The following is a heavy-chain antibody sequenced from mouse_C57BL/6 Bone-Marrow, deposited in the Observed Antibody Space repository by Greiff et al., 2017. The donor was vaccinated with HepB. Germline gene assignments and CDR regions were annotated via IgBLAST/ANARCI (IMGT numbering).Heavy chain of an antibody. CDR1: GFSLTSYG. V-gene: IGHV2-5*01. J-gene: IGHJ3*01. Sequence: QVQLQQSGPGLVQPSQSLSITCTVSGFSLTSYGVHWVRQSPGKGLEWLGVIWRGGSTDYNAAFISRLSITKDNSKSQVFFKMNSLQADDTAIYYCAKGLAWFAYWGQGTLVTVSA. CDR3: AKGLAWFAY. CDR2: IWRGGST.